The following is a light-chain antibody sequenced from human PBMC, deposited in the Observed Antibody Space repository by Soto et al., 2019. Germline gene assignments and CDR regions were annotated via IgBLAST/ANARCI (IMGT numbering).Light chain of an antibody. J-gene: IGKJ3*01. CDR2: AAT. CDR1: QSIRSF. V-gene: IGKV1-39*01. Sequence: DILLTQSPSSLSASVGDRVTITCRASQSIRSFLNWFQQKPGKPPKVLIYAATSLQSGVPSRFSGSGSGTEFTLTISSLQPEDFATYYCQETYSTPLFTFGPGTKVDIK. CDR3: QETYSTPLFT.